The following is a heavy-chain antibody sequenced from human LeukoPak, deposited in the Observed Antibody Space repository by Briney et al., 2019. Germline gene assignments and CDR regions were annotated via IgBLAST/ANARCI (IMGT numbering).Heavy chain of an antibody. J-gene: IGHJ4*02. CDR1: GFTFSNYW. D-gene: IGHD4-17*01. Sequence: GGSLRLSCAASGFTFSNYWLSWVRQAPGKGLEWVGNIQEDGSAQYYVDSVKGRFTISRDNAKNSLYLQMNSLRVDDTAVYYCARVAYGDRYWGQGTLVTVSS. CDR2: IQEDGSAQ. CDR3: ARVAYGDRY. V-gene: IGHV3-7*01.